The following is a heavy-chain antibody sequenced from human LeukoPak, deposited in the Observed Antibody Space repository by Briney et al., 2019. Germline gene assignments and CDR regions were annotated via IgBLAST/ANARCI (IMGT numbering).Heavy chain of an antibody. V-gene: IGHV3-53*01. J-gene: IGHJ1*01. Sequence: GGSLRLSCAASGFTFSSYSMNWVRQAPGKGLEWVSVIYSGGSTYYADSVKGRFTISRDNSKNTLYLQMNSLRAEDTAVYYCARSVAVAGTFQHWGQGTLVTVSS. CDR2: IYSGGST. D-gene: IGHD6-19*01. CDR3: ARSVAVAGTFQH. CDR1: GFTFSSYS.